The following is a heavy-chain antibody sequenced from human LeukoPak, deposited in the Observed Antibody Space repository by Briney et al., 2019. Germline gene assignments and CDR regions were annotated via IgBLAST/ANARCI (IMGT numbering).Heavy chain of an antibody. D-gene: IGHD6-6*01. Sequence: GGSLRLSCAASGFTFSSYAMSWVRQAPGKGLEWVSAISNSGGSTYYADSVKGRFTISRDNSKSTLSLQMNSLRAEDTAVYYRAKGRYSSSSVYYFDYWGQGALVTVSS. CDR3: AKGRYSSSSVYYFDY. CDR2: ISNSGGST. J-gene: IGHJ4*02. CDR1: GFTFSSYA. V-gene: IGHV3-23*01.